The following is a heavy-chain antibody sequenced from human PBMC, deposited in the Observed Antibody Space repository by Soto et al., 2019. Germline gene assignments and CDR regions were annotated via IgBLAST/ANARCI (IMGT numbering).Heavy chain of an antibody. CDR2: INHSGGT. Sequence: SETLSLTCAVYGGSFSGYYWSWIRQPPGKGLEWIGEINHSGGTNYNPSLKSRVTISVDTSKNQFSLKLSSVTAADTAVYYCALYSSGSGRSHYYYGMDVWGQGTTVTVSS. CDR3: ALYSSGSGRSHYYYGMDV. J-gene: IGHJ6*02. V-gene: IGHV4-34*01. CDR1: GGSFSGYY. D-gene: IGHD6-19*01.